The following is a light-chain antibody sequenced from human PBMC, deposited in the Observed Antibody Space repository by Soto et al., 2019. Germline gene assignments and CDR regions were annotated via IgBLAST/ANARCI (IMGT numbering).Light chain of an antibody. CDR3: AAWDDSLNGHV. CDR1: SSNIGNNA. CDR2: YDD. Sequence: QSVLTQPPSVSEAPRQRVTISCSGSSSNIGNNAVNWYQQLPGKAPKLLIYYDDLLPSGVSDRFSGSKSGTSASLAISGPQSEDEGDYYRAAWDDSLNGHVFGTGTKLTVL. V-gene: IGLV1-36*01. J-gene: IGLJ1*01.